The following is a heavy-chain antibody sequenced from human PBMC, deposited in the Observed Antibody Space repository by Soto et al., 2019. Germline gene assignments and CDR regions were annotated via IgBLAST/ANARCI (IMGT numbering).Heavy chain of an antibody. V-gene: IGHV4-39*01. D-gene: IGHD3-22*01. Sequence: SETLSLTCTVSGGSISSSSYYWGWIRQPPGKGPEWIGSIYYSGSTYYNPSLKSRVTISVDTSKNQFSLKLSSVTAADTAVYYCARRPPYYYDSSAYIDYWGQATLLTVSS. J-gene: IGHJ4*02. CDR3: ARRPPYYYDSSAYIDY. CDR2: IYYSGST. CDR1: GGSISSSSYY.